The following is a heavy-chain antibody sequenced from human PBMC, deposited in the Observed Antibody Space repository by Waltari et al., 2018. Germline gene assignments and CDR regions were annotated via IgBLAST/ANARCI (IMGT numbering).Heavy chain of an antibody. Sequence: QVQLVQSGAEVKKPGSSVKVSCKASGGTFSSYTISWVRQAPGQGLEWRGRIIPILGIANYAQKFQGRVTITADKSTSTAYMELSSLRSEDTAVYYCARSSNYDSSGYHAFDIWGQGTMVTVSS. CDR2: IIPILGIA. D-gene: IGHD3-22*01. V-gene: IGHV1-69*02. J-gene: IGHJ3*02. CDR3: ARSSNYDSSGYHAFDI. CDR1: GGTFSSYT.